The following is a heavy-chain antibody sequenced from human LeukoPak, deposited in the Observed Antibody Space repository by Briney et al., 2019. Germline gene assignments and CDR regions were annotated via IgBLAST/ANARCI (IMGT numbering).Heavy chain of an antibody. J-gene: IGHJ4*02. D-gene: IGHD1-26*01. Sequence: GGSLRLSCAASGCTFNDYAIHWVRQAPGKGLEWVSGISWDSESIGYADSVKGRFTISRDNAKNSLYLQMNSLRAEDTALYYCARDGFSGSYAAFDYWGQGTLVTVSS. CDR3: ARDGFSGSYAAFDY. V-gene: IGHV3-9*01. CDR2: ISWDSESI. CDR1: GCTFNDYA.